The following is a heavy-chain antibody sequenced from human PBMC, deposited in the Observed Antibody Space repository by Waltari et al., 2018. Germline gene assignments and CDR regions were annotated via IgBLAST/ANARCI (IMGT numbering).Heavy chain of an antibody. Sequence: QVQLQESGPGLVKPSETLSLTCAVSGYSISRGYYWGWIRQPPGKGLEWIGSIYHSGSTYYNPSLKSRVTISVDTSKNQFSLKLSSVTAADTAVYYCASSPPIRGSGYFGNFDYWCQGTLVTVSS. CDR3: ASSPPIRGSGYFGNFDY. V-gene: IGHV4-38-2*01. CDR2: IYHSGST. J-gene: IGHJ4*02. CDR1: GYSISRGYY. D-gene: IGHD3-3*01.